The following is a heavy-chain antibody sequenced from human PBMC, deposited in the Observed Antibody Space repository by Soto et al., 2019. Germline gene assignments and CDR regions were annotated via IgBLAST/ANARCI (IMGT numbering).Heavy chain of an antibody. Sequence: GESLKISCKGSXYSFTSYWISWVRQMPGKGLEWMGRIDPSDSYTNYSPSFQGHVTISADKSISTAYLQWSSLKASDTAMYYCATRSMVRGVTDAFDIWGQGTMVTVSS. J-gene: IGHJ3*02. CDR2: IDPSDSYT. CDR1: XYSFTSYW. V-gene: IGHV5-10-1*01. D-gene: IGHD3-10*01. CDR3: ATRSMVRGVTDAFDI.